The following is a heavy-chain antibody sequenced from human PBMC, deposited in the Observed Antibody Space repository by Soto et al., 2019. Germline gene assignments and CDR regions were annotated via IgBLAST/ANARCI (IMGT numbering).Heavy chain of an antibody. CDR2: ISYDGSNK. J-gene: IGHJ4*02. CDR1: GFTFSSYG. D-gene: IGHD2-2*01. Sequence: GGSLRLSCAASGFTFSSYGMHWVRQAPGKGLEWVAVISYDGSNKYYADSAKGRFTISRDNSKNTLYLQMNSLRAEDTAVYYCAKGTAPFDYWGQGTLVPVSP. CDR3: AKGTAPFDY. V-gene: IGHV3-30*18.